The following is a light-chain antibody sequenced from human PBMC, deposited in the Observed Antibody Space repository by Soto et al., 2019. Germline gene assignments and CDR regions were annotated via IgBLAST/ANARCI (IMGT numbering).Light chain of an antibody. Sequence: EIVMTQSPATLSVSPGERATLSCRASQSVSSNLAWYQQRRGQAPRLLIYSASTRATGIPARFSGSGSGTDFTLTISSLQSEDFAVYYCQQYNKWPLFTFGPGTRVDMK. J-gene: IGKJ3*01. CDR3: QQYNKWPLFT. CDR2: SAS. CDR1: QSVSSN. V-gene: IGKV3-15*01.